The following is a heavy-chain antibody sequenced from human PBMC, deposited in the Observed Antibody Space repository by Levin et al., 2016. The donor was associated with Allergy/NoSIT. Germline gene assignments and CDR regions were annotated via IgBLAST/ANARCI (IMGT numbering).Heavy chain of an antibody. CDR3: ARGMEGRYYDSSGGLDY. Sequence: WIRQPPGKGLEWIGYSDYSGSTNYSPFLKSRVTISVDTSKKQFSLKLSSVTAADTAIYYCARGMEGRYYDSSGGLDYWGRGTLVTVSS. J-gene: IGHJ4*02. CDR2: SDYSGST. V-gene: IGHV4-59*01. D-gene: IGHD3-22*01.